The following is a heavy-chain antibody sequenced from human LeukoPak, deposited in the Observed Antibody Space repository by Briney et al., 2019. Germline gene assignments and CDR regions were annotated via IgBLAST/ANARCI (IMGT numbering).Heavy chain of an antibody. Sequence: GRSLRLSCAASGFTFSSYAMHWVRQAPGKGLEWVAVISYDGSNKFYADSVKGRFTISRDNSKNTLYLQMNSLRAEDTAVYYCARGAPWYYYDSSGYGGYFDYWGQGTLVTVSS. V-gene: IGHV3-30-3*01. CDR1: GFTFSSYA. CDR2: ISYDGSNK. J-gene: IGHJ4*02. CDR3: ARGAPWYYYDSSGYGGYFDY. D-gene: IGHD3-22*01.